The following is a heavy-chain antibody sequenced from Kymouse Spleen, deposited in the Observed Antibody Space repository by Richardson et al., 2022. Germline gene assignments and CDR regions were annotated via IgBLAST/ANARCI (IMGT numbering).Heavy chain of an antibody. D-gene: IGHD3-10*01. V-gene: IGHV4-39*01. CDR2: IYYSGST. J-gene: IGHJ4*02. Sequence: QLQLQESGPGLVKPSETLSLTCTVSGGSISSSSYYWGWIRQPPGKGLEWIGSIYYSGSTYYNPSLKSRVTISVDTSKNQFSLKLSSVTAADTAVYYCASPYYYGSGSYDYWGQGTLVTVSS. CDR1: GGSISSSSYY. CDR3: ASPYYYGSGSYDY.